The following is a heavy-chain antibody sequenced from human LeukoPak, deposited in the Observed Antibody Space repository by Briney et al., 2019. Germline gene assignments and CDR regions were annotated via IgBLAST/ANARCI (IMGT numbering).Heavy chain of an antibody. Sequence: ASVKVSCKASGYTFSSYGISWVRQAPGQGLEWMGWINTYNGNTNYAQKFQGRVTMTRDTSISTAYMELSRLRSDDTAVYYCARAGYSSSWHLFDYWGQGTLVTVSS. D-gene: IGHD6-13*01. CDR1: GYTFSSYG. CDR2: INTYNGNT. CDR3: ARAGYSSSWHLFDY. J-gene: IGHJ4*02. V-gene: IGHV1-18*01.